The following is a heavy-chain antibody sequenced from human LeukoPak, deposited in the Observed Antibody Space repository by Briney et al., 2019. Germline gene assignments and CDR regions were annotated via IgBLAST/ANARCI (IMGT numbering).Heavy chain of an antibody. D-gene: IGHD3-10*01. V-gene: IGHV3-23*01. CDR1: GFTFRTYA. CDR2: ISGSGGNT. Sequence: QPGGSLRLSCAASGFTFRTYAMNWVRQAPGKGLEWVSAISGSGGNTDYADSVKGRFTISRDNSKNTLYLQMNSLRAEDTAVYYCAGTYYFASGTSYIGDFLDYWGQGTLVTVSS. J-gene: IGHJ4*02. CDR3: AGTYYFASGTSYIGDFLDY.